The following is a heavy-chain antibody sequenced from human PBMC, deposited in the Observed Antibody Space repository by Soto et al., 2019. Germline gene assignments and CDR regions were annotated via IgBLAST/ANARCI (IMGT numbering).Heavy chain of an antibody. CDR1: GGSISSGDYY. J-gene: IGHJ4*02. V-gene: IGHV4-30-4*01. Sequence: PSETLSLTCTVSGGSISSGDYYWSWIRQPPGKGLEWIGYIYYSGSTNYNPSLKSRVTISVDTSKNQFSLKLSSVTAADTAVYYCASTPLMTPHYYFDYWGQGTLVTVSS. CDR2: IYYSGST. D-gene: IGHD3-16*01. CDR3: ASTPLMTPHYYFDY.